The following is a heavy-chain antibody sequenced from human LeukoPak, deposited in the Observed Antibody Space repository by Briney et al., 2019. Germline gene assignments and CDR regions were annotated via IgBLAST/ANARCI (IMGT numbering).Heavy chain of an antibody. CDR1: GDSLSSSSYY. J-gene: IGHJ6*03. CDR2: IYFSGTT. CDR3: ARGPWFYYYYYYLDV. V-gene: IGHV4-39*06. D-gene: IGHD4/OR15-4a*01. Sequence: SETLSLTCTVSGDSLSSSSYYWGWIRHPPGTGLEWIGSIYFSGTTYNNPSLKSRVTISIDTSKPQFALKLTSVTAADTAVYCCARGPWFYYYYYYLDVWGKGTTVTVSS.